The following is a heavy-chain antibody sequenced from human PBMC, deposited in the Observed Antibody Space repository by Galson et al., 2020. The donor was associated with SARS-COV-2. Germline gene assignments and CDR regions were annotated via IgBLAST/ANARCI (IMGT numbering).Heavy chain of an antibody. CDR2: FHYSGST. D-gene: IGHD3-22*01. V-gene: IGHV4-39*07. CDR3: ARDASQVLYDSSGHRRGDGLDI. J-gene: IGHJ3*02. Sequence: SETLSLTCDVSGGSIRRSTYNWGWIRQPPGKGLEWIASFHYSGSTYYNPSLKSRVTISLETSKNQFSLKLTSVTAADTAVYYCARDASQVLYDSSGHRRGDGLDIWGQGTMVTVSS. CDR1: GGSIRRSTYN.